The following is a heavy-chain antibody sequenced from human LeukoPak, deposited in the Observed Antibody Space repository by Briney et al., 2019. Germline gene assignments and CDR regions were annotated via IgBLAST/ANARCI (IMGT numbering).Heavy chain of an antibody. D-gene: IGHD3-22*01. V-gene: IGHV4-59*01. CDR3: ARDRVSYDSSGLDAFDI. CDR1: GGSISSYY. CDR2: IYYSGST. J-gene: IGHJ3*02. Sequence: SETLSLTCTVSGGSISSYYRSWIRQPPGKGLEWIGYIYYSGSTNYNPSLKSRVTLSVDTSKNQFSLKLSSVTAADNAVYYCARDRVSYDSSGLDAFDIWGQGTMVTVSS.